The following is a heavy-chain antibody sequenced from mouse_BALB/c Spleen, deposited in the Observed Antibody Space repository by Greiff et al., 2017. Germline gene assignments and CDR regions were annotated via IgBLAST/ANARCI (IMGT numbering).Heavy chain of an antibody. CDR3: TRDQGGYYDYAMDY. V-gene: IGHV5-6-4*01. J-gene: IGHJ4*01. Sequence: EVQGVESGGGLVKPGGSLKLSCAASGFTFSSYTMSWVRQTPEKRLEWVATISSGGSYTYYPDSVKGRFTISRDNAKNTLYLQMSSLKSEDTAMYYCTRDQGGYYDYAMDYWGQGTSVTVSS. CDR1: GFTFSSYT. CDR2: ISSGGSYT. D-gene: IGHD2-3*01.